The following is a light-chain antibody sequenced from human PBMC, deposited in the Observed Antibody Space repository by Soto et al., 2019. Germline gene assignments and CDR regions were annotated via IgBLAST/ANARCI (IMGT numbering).Light chain of an antibody. CDR1: QGISSY. CDR3: QQYYSYPPIT. Sequence: AILMTQSPSSFSASTGDRVTITCRASQGISSYLAWYQQKPGKAPKLLIYAASTLQSGVPSRFSGSGSGTDFTLTISCLQSEDFATYYCQQYYSYPPITFGQGTRLEI. CDR2: AAS. V-gene: IGKV1-8*01. J-gene: IGKJ5*01.